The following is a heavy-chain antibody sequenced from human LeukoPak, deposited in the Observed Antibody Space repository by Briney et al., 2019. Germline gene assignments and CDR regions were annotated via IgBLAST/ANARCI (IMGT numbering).Heavy chain of an antibody. CDR2: INHSGST. D-gene: IGHD3-16*01. CDR1: GGSFSGYY. V-gene: IGHV4-34*01. J-gene: IGHJ5*02. CDR3: ARGGGILNWFDP. Sequence: SETLSLTCAVYGGSFSGYYWSWIRQPPGKGLEWIGEINHSGSTNYNPSLKSRVTISVDTSKSQISLRLKSVTAADTAVYYCARGGGILNWFDPWGQGTLVTISS.